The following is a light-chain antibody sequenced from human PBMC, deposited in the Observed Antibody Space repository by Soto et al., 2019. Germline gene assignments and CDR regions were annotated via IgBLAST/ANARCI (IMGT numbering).Light chain of an antibody. V-gene: IGKV3-20*01. CDR2: GAS. CDR1: QSVTDNY. CDR3: QQYSRATLT. Sequence: EIVLTQSPATLSLSPGERATLSCRASQSVTDNYLAWYQQKPGQAPRLVISGASSRTSGIPDRFSASGSGTEFTLTISRLEPEDFEVYYCQQYSRATLTFGQGTQVDIK. J-gene: IGKJ1*01.